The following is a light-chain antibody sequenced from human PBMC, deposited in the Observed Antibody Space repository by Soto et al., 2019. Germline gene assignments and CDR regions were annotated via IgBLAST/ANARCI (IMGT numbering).Light chain of an antibody. Sequence: QPVLTQPPSVSGAPGQRVTVSCTGSNADIGAGYEVHWYQQFPGTAPKLLIYGTTNRPSGVPDRFSGSKSGSSASLAITALQPEDETDYYCQSYDTNLTVLFGGGTKLTVL. CDR3: QSYDTNLTVL. V-gene: IGLV1-40*01. J-gene: IGLJ2*01. CDR1: NADIGAGYE. CDR2: GTT.